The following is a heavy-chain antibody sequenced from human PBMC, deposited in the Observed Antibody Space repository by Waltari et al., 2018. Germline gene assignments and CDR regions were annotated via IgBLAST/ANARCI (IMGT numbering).Heavy chain of an antibody. V-gene: IGHV3-30*01. CDR3: ARSRPGSHLLGY. CDR2: ISYEGSNK. J-gene: IGHJ4*02. CDR1: GFTFSSYA. Sequence: QVQLVESGGGVVQPGRSLRLSCAASGFTFSSYAMHWVRQAPGKGLEWVAIISYEGSNKYYADSVKGRFTISRDNSKNTLYLQMNSLRAEDTAVYYCARSRPGSHLLGYWGQGTLVTVSS. D-gene: IGHD1-26*01.